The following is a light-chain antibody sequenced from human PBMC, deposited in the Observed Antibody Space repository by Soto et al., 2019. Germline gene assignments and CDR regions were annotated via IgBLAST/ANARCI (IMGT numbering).Light chain of an antibody. J-gene: IGLJ1*01. V-gene: IGLV2-11*01. CDR1: SSDVGAYNY. CDR3: CSYAGTYSYV. Sequence: QSALTQPRPVSGSPGQSVTISCTGTSSDVGAYNYVSWYQQHPGKAPKFMIYDVSKRPSGVPDRFSGSKSGNTASLTISGLQAEDEADYYCCSYAGTYSYVFGTGTKVTV. CDR2: DVS.